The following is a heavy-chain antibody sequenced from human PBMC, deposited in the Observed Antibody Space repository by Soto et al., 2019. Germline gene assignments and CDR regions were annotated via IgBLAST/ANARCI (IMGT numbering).Heavy chain of an antibody. D-gene: IGHD2-15*01. CDR2: IYYSGST. CDR3: ARAGAATLSDY. V-gene: IGHV4-59*01. Sequence: QVQLQESGPGLVKPSETLSLTCTVSGGSISNYYCWWIRQPPGKGLEWIGYIYYSGSTNYNPSLKSRVTISVDTSKNQFSLKLSSVTAADTAVYYCARAGAATLSDYWGQGTLVTVSS. J-gene: IGHJ4*02. CDR1: GGSISNYY.